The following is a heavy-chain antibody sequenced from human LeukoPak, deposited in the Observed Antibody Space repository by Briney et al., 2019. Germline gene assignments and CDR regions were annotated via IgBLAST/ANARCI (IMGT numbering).Heavy chain of an antibody. D-gene: IGHD6-19*01. V-gene: IGHV3-21*01. CDR3: ARDPYSSGWYANWFDP. CDR2: ISSSSSYI. CDR1: GFTFSSYS. J-gene: IGHJ5*02. Sequence: GGSLRLSCAASGFTFSSYSMNWVRQAPGKGLEWVSSISSSSSYIYYADSVKGRFTISRDNAKNSLYLQMNSLRAEDTAVYYCARDPYSSGWYANWFDPWGQGTLVTVS.